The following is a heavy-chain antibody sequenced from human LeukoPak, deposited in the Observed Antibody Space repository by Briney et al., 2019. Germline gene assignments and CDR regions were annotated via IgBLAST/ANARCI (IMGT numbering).Heavy chain of an antibody. CDR1: GGSISSSSYY. Sequence: SETLSLTCTVSGGSISSSSYYWGWIRQPPGKGLEWIGSIYYSGSTYYNPSLKSRVTISVDTSKNQFSLKLSSVTAADTAVYYCARVVVPAAIRWFDPWGQGTLVTVSS. V-gene: IGHV4-39*07. CDR2: IYYSGST. J-gene: IGHJ5*02. CDR3: ARVVVPAAIRWFDP. D-gene: IGHD2-2*02.